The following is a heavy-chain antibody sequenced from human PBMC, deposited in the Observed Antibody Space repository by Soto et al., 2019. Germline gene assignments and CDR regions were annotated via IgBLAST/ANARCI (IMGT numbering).Heavy chain of an antibody. V-gene: IGHV1-3*01. D-gene: IGHD2-2*02. J-gene: IGHJ3*02. Sequence: ASVKVSCKASGYTFTSYAMHWVRQAPGQRLEWMGWINAGNGNTKYSQKFQGRVTITRDTSASTAYMELSSLRSEDTAVYYCASPGRYCSGTSCYIGAFDIWGQGTMVPVSS. CDR2: INAGNGNT. CDR1: GYTFTSYA. CDR3: ASPGRYCSGTSCYIGAFDI.